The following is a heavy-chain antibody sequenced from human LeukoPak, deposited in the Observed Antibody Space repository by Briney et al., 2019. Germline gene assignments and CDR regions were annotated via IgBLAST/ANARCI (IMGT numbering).Heavy chain of an antibody. CDR1: GFTFSSYA. V-gene: IGHV3-30-3*01. D-gene: IGHD1-26*01. CDR2: ISYDGSNK. Sequence: PGGSLRLSCAASGFTFSSYAVHWVRQAPGKVLEWVAVISYDGSNKYYADSVKGRFTISRDNSKNTLYLQMNSLRAEDTAVYYCARDLEELPNPFDYWGQGTLVTVSS. CDR3: ARDLEELPNPFDY. J-gene: IGHJ4*02.